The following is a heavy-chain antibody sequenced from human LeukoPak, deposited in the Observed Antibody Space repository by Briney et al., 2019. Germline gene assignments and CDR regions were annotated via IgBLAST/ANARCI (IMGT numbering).Heavy chain of an antibody. Sequence: PSETLSLTCTVSGGSISSSSYYWGWIRQPPGKGLEWIGSIYYSGSTYYNPSLKSRVTISVDTSKNQFSLKLSSVTAADTAVYYCAREREESIVVVPAAIDDGGTSIWFDPWGQGTLVTVSS. CDR2: IYYSGST. V-gene: IGHV4-39*02. CDR1: GGSISSSSYY. CDR3: AREREESIVVVPAAIDDGGTSIWFDP. J-gene: IGHJ5*02. D-gene: IGHD2-2*01.